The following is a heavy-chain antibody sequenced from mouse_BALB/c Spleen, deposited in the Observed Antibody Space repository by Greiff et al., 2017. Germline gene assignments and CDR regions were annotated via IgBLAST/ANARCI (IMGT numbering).Heavy chain of an antibody. Sequence: EVKLQESGPGLVKPSQSLSLTCTVTGYSITSDYAWNWIRQFPGNKLEWMGYISYSGSTSYNPSLKSRISITRDTSKNQFFLQLNSVTTEDTATYYCASPTTPYAMDYWGQGTSVTVSS. V-gene: IGHV3-2*02. CDR1: GYSITSDYA. D-gene: IGHD1-1*01. J-gene: IGHJ4*01. CDR3: ASPTTPYAMDY. CDR2: ISYSGST.